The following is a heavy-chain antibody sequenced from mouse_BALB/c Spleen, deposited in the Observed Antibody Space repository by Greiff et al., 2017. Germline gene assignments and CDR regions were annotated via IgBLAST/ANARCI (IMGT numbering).Heavy chain of an antibody. J-gene: IGHJ3*01. Sequence: QVQLKESGPGLVAPSQSLSITCTVSGFSLTSYGVHWVRQPPGKGLEWLGVIWTGGSTNYNSAVMSRLSISKDNSNRQVFLKMNSLQTTDTAMYYCDREEAYWGQGTLVTVSA. V-gene: IGHV2-9*02. CDR3: DREEAY. CDR1: GFSLTSYG. CDR2: IWTGGST.